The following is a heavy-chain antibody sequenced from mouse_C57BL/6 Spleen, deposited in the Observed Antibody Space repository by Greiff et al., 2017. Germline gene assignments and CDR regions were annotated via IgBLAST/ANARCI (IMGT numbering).Heavy chain of an antibody. CDR3: TRVDY. V-gene: IGHV1-15*01. J-gene: IGHJ2*01. Sequence: QVQLKESGAELVRPGASVTLSCKASGYTFTDYEMHWVKQTPVHGLEWIGAIDPETGGTAYNQKFKGKAILTADKSSSTAYMELRSLTSEDSAVYYCTRVDYWGQGTTLTVSS. CDR2: IDPETGGT. CDR1: GYTFTDYE.